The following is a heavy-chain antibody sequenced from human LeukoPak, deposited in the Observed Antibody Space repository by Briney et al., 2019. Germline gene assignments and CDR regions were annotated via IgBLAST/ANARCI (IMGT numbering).Heavy chain of an antibody. V-gene: IGHV4-30-4*01. CDR2: IYYSGST. CDR3: ARDLARTDYFDY. J-gene: IGHJ4*02. Sequence: PSQTLSHTCSVSGGSISSGDYYWRWSRQPPGKGVEWGGYIYYSGSTYYNPSLKSRVTISVDTSKTQFSLKLNTVTAADTAVYYCARDLARTDYFDYWGQGTLVTVSS. CDR1: GGSISSGDYY. D-gene: IGHD3-16*01.